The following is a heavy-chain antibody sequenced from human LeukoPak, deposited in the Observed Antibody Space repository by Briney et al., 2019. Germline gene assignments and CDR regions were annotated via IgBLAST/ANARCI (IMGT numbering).Heavy chain of an antibody. Sequence: ASAKVSCKASGYTFTGYSMHWVRQAPGQGLEWMGWINPNSGGTKYAQEFQGRVTMTRDTSISTAYMELSRLRSDDTAVYYCARNIHTWIQLWAFDYWGQGTLVTVSS. V-gene: IGHV1-2*02. D-gene: IGHD5-18*01. CDR3: ARNIHTWIQLWAFDY. CDR2: INPNSGGT. CDR1: GYTFTGYS. J-gene: IGHJ4*02.